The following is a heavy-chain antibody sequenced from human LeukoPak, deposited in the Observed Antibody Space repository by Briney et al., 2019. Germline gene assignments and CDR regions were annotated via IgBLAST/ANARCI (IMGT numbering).Heavy chain of an antibody. J-gene: IGHJ5*02. CDR1: GGSISSYY. CDR2: IYTSGST. CDR3: ARDFRAPGSHRGQGWFDP. Sequence: PSETLSLTCTVSGGSISSYYWSWIRQPAGKGLEWIGRIYTSGSTNYNPSLKSRVTMSVDTSKNRFSLKLSSVTAADTAVYYCARDFRAPGSHRGQGWFDPWGQGTLVTVSS. V-gene: IGHV4-4*07. D-gene: IGHD1-26*01.